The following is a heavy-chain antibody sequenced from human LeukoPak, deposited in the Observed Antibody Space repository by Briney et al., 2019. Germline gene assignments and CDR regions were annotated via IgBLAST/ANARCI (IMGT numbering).Heavy chain of an antibody. D-gene: IGHD7-27*01. CDR2: IYYSGST. CDR3: ARSGLTGPEFDY. CDR1: GGSISSSSYY. Sequence: SETLSLTCTVSGGSISSSSYYWGWIRQPPGKGLEWIGSIYYSGSTYYNPSLKSRVTISVDTSKNQFSLKLSPVTAADTAVYYCARSGLTGPEFDYWGQGTLVTVSS. V-gene: IGHV4-39*07. J-gene: IGHJ4*02.